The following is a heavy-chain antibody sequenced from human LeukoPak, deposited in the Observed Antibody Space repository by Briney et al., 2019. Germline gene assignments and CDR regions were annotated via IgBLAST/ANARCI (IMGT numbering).Heavy chain of an antibody. J-gene: IGHJ6*03. V-gene: IGHV5-51*01. CDR1: GYSFTSYW. Sequence: GESLKISCKGSGYSFTSYWIGWVRQMPGKGLEWMGGIYPGDSDTRYSPSFQGQVTISADKSISTAYLQWSSLKASDTAMYYCARGPPRTTSYYYYYMDVWGKGTTVTVSS. CDR2: IYPGDSDT. D-gene: IGHD1-7*01. CDR3: ARGPPRTTSYYYYYMDV.